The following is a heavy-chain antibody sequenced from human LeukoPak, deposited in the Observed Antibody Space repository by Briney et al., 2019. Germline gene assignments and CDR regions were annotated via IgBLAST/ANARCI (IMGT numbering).Heavy chain of an antibody. CDR1: GGSISSSSYY. CDR3: ARHRGWYGEWDFDY. Sequence: SETLSLTCTVSGGSISSSSYYWGWIRQPPGKGLEWIGSIYYSGSTYYNPSLKSRVTISVDTSKNQFSLKLSSVTAADTAVYYCARHRGWYGEWDFDYWGQGTLVTVSS. J-gene: IGHJ4*02. D-gene: IGHD6-19*01. CDR2: IYYSGST. V-gene: IGHV4-39*01.